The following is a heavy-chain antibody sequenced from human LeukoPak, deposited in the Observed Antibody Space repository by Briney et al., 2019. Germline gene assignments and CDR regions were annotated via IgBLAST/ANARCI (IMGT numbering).Heavy chain of an antibody. D-gene: IGHD3-22*01. CDR2: IRKDGSEK. J-gene: IGHJ4*02. CDR3: ARHFSYDSSGYYTPCFDY. V-gene: IGHV3-7*01. CDR1: GFTVSSND. Sequence: PGGSLRLSCAASGFTVSSNDMSWVRQAPGKGLEWVANIRKDGSEKYYVDSVKGRFTISRDNAKNSLYLQMNSLRAEDTAMYYCARHFSYDSSGYYTPCFDYWGQGTLVTVSS.